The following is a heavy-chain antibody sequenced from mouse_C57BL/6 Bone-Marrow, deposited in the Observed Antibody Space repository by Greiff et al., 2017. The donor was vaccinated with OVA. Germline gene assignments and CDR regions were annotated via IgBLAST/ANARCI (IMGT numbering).Heavy chain of an antibody. CDR2: IWGGGST. Sequence: VQGVESGPGLVAPSQSLSITCTVSGFSLTSYGVDWVRQPPGKGLEWLGVIWGGGSTNYNSAIMSRLSHSTANSKSQVFEKMNSLQTDDTAMYYCARSSPYWYFDVWGTGTTVTVSS. D-gene: IGHD1-1*01. J-gene: IGHJ1*03. CDR3: ARSSPYWYFDV. V-gene: IGHV2-9*01. CDR1: GFSLTSYG.